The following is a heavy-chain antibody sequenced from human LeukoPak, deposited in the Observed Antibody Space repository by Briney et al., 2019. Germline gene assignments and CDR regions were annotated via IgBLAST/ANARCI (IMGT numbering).Heavy chain of an antibody. CDR3: ARDRVTVTDYPYYYSGMDV. CDR2: ISAYNGNT. V-gene: IGHV1-18*01. D-gene: IGHD4-17*01. Sequence: ASVKVSCKASGYTFTIYGISWVRQAPGQGLEWMGWISAYNGNTNYAQKLQGRVTMTTDTSTSTAYMELRSLRSDDTAVYYCARDRVTVTDYPYYYSGMDVWGQGTTVTVSS. CDR1: GYTFTIYG. J-gene: IGHJ6*02.